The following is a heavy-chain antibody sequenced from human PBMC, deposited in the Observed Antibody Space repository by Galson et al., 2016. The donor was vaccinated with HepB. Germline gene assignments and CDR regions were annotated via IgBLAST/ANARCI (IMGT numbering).Heavy chain of an antibody. CDR3: ARLNLDGAPLDY. CDR2: IYPGDSDT. Sequence: QSGADVKKPGESLQISCKGSGYSSTNYWIGWVRQMPGKGLEWMGIIYPGDSDTRYSPYFQGKVTFSADKSLSTAYLRWRSLKASDSAMYYCARLNLDGAPLDYWGQGSLVTVSS. D-gene: IGHD1-26*01. CDR1: GYSSTNYW. J-gene: IGHJ4*02. V-gene: IGHV5-51*01.